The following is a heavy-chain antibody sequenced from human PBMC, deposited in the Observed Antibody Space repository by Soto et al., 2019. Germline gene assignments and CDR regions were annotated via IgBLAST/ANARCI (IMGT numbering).Heavy chain of an antibody. CDR3: AREGGARRGFTL. V-gene: IGHV3-20*04. CDR2: INWNGGSI. J-gene: IGHJ4*02. Sequence: EVELVESGGGVVRPGGSLRLSCAASGFIFDDYGMSWVRQPPGKGLEWVSGINWNGGSIGYGDSVKGRFTISRDNAKNALYLQMTSLRAEDAALYYCAREGGARRGFTLWGQGTLVTVSS. CDR1: GFIFDDYG. D-gene: IGHD1-26*01.